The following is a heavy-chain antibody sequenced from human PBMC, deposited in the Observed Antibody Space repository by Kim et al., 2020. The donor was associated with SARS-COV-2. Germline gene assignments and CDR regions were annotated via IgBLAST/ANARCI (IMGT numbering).Heavy chain of an antibody. CDR3: AKFPLYRFSPPRPFDY. D-gene: IGHD2-2*02. J-gene: IGHJ4*02. CDR1: GFTFSSYA. V-gene: IGHV3-23*01. CDR2: ISGSGGST. Sequence: GGSLRLSCAASGFTFSSYAMSWVRQAPGKGLEWVSAISGSGGSTYYADSVKGRFTISRDNSKNTLYLQMNSLRAEDTAVYYCAKFPLYRFSPPRPFDYWGQGTLVTVSS.